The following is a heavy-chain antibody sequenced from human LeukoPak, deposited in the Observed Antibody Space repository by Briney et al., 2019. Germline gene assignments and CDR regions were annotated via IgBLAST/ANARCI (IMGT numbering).Heavy chain of an antibody. V-gene: IGHV3-9*01. J-gene: IGHJ1*01. CDR1: GFTFDDYA. D-gene: IGHD5-18*01. CDR3: ARGRGYSYGYIREYFQH. Sequence: GRSLRLSCAASGFTFDDYAMHWVRQAPGKGLEWVSGISWNSGSIGYADSVKGRFTISRDNAKNSLYLQMNGLRAEDTALYYCARGRGYSYGYIREYFQHWGQGTLVTVSS. CDR2: ISWNSGSI.